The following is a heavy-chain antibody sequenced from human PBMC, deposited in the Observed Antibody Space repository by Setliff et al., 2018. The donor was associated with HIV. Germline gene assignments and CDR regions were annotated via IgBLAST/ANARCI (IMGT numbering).Heavy chain of an antibody. J-gene: IGHJ3*01. CDR2: VMTIFSTT. D-gene: IGHD1-26*01. Sequence: SVKVSCKSSAGSFSIFAINWVRQAPGQGLEGMGGVMTIFSTTNYARKFQGRVTITTDESTGTAYMELSNLGSEDTAVYYCATEGAGGSYQRASALDVWGQGTMVTVSS. CDR3: ATEGAGGSYQRASALDV. CDR1: AGSFSIFA. V-gene: IGHV1-69*05.